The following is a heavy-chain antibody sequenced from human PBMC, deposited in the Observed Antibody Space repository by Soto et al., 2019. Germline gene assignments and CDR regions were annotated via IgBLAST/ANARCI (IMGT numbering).Heavy chain of an antibody. D-gene: IGHD2-2*01. Sequence: ASVKVSCKASGGTFSSYAISWVRQAPGQGLEWMGGIIPIFGTANYAQKFQGRVTITADESTSTAYMELSSLRSEDTAVYYCAREEPDCSSTSCYNWFDPWGQGTLVTVSS. CDR3: AREEPDCSSTSCYNWFDP. V-gene: IGHV1-69*13. J-gene: IGHJ5*02. CDR1: GGTFSSYA. CDR2: IIPIFGTA.